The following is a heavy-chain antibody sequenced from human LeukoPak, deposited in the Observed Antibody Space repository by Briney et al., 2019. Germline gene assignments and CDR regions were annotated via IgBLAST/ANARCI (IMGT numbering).Heavy chain of an antibody. Sequence: QSGGSLRLSCAASGFTVRSNYMSWVRQAPGKGLEWVSVIYSGGSTYYADSVRGRFTISRDNSKNTLYLQMNSLRAADTAVYYCARDRGGCYFDYWGQGTLVTVSS. V-gene: IGHV3-66*02. CDR2: IYSGGST. CDR3: ARDRGGCYFDY. CDR1: GFTVRSNY. D-gene: IGHD1-26*01. J-gene: IGHJ4*02.